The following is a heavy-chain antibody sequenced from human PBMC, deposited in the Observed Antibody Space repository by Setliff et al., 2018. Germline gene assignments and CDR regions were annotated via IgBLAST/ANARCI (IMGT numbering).Heavy chain of an antibody. CDR1: GGSMSRSNYY. J-gene: IGHJ4*02. CDR3: ATLPYSSGPLHDY. Sequence: SETLSLTCSVSGGSMSRSNYYWGWIRQSPGKELEWIGSVYYYSGVTYYNPSLESRVTIFLDASKNQFSLKLSSVIAADTAVYYCATLPYSSGPLHDYWGQGTPVTSPQ. CDR2: VYYYSGVT. V-gene: IGHV4-39*01. D-gene: IGHD6-19*01.